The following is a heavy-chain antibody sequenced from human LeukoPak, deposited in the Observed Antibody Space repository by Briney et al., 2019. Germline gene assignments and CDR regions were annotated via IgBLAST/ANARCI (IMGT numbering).Heavy chain of an antibody. CDR2: IYPGDSDT. Sequence: GESLKISCKGSGYSFSNYWIGWVRQVRGEGLEWMGIIYPGDSDTRYSPSFQGQVTISADKSISTAYLQWSSLKASDTAMYYCARLDTAMVFDYWGQGTLVTVSS. CDR1: GYSFSNYW. V-gene: IGHV5-51*01. CDR3: ARLDTAMVFDY. D-gene: IGHD5-18*01. J-gene: IGHJ4*02.